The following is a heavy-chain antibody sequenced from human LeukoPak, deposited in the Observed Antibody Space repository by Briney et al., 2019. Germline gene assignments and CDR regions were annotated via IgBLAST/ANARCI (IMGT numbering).Heavy chain of an antibody. V-gene: IGHV4-39*01. CDR1: RGSTSSSSYY. J-gene: IGHJ4*02. CDR3: ARRPIVVVPAASHYFDY. Sequence: PSETLSLTCTVSRGSTSSSSYYWGWIRQPPGRGLGWIGTIYYSGTTYYNPSLRSRVTMSVDTSRDRFSLSLSFVTAADTAVYYCARRPIVVVPAASHYFDYWGQGILVAVSS. CDR2: IYYSGTT. D-gene: IGHD2-2*01.